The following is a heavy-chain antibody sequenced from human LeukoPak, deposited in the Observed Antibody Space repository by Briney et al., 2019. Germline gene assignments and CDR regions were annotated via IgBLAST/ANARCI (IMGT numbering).Heavy chain of an antibody. V-gene: IGHV3-43*01. CDR2: ISWDGGST. CDR3: AKGGAMATIYWYFDL. D-gene: IGHD5-24*01. CDR1: GFTFDDYT. J-gene: IGHJ2*01. Sequence: GGSLRLSCAASGFTFDDYTMHWVRQAPGKGLEWVSLISWDGGSTYYADSVKGRFTISRDNSKNSLYLQMNSLRTEDTALYYCAKGGAMATIYWYFDLWGRGTLVTVSS.